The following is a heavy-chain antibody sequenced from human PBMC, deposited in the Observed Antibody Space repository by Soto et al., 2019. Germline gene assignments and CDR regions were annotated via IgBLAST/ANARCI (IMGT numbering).Heavy chain of an antibody. V-gene: IGHV1-69*01. J-gene: IGHJ6*02. CDR3: AGTREIPYYHGMDV. CDR1: GGTLSSYA. Sequence: QVQLVQSGAEVKKPGSSVKVSCKAPGGTLSSYAINWVRQAPGQGLEWMGGIIPIFGSANYAPEFQGRVTISADESTSTAYMEVSSVRSEDTAVYYCAGTREIPYYHGMDVWGQGTTVTVSS. D-gene: IGHD2-2*02. CDR2: IIPIFGSA.